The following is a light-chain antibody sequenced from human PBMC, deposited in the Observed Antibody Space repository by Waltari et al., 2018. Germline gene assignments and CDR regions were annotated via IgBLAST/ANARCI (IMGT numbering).Light chain of an antibody. CDR2: DDT. CDR3: GTWDSSLAVWM. J-gene: IGLJ3*02. V-gene: IGLV1-51*02. CDR1: SPNIGGND. Sequence: QSLLTQPPSLSAAPGQRVTIYCSGTSPNIGGNDVFWYQQFPGKAPRLLIYDDTSRPAGIPDRFSGSKSATSASLAISRLQTGDEADYYCGTWDSSLAVWMFGGGTRLTVL.